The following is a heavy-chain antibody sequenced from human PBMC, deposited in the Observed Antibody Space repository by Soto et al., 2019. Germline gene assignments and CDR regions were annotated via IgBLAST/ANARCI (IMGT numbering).Heavy chain of an antibody. CDR3: ARGASGHSYRIPTFDY. CDR1: GFTLSSNY. CDR2: FFGAGST. V-gene: IGHV3-66*01. J-gene: IGHJ4*02. D-gene: IGHD3-16*02. Sequence: EVQLVESGGGLVRPGGSLRLSCAVSGFTLSSNYMTWVRQVPGQGLDWVSIFFGAGSTYYSDSVRGRFTISRDTSKNTLYLQMNNLRAEDTAVYYCARGASGHSYRIPTFDYWGQGTLVTVSS.